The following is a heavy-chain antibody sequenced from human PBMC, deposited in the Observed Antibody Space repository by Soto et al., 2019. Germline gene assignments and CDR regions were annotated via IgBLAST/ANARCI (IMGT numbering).Heavy chain of an antibody. CDR2: ITPYNGKT. Sequence: ASVKVSCKASGYTFITYGVTWVRQAPGQGLEWMGWITPYNGKTHYAQKFQDRVTMTTDTAATTSYMELRSLTSDDSAMYFCARDTSHYFDHWGQGILVTVSS. J-gene: IGHJ4*02. CDR3: ARDTSHYFDH. D-gene: IGHD2-2*01. CDR1: GYTFITYG. V-gene: IGHV1-18*01.